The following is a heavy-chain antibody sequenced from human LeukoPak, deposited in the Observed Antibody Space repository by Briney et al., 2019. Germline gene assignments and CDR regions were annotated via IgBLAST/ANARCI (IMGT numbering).Heavy chain of an antibody. J-gene: IGHJ5*02. V-gene: IGHV4-34*01. CDR1: GGSFSGYY. Sequence: SETLSLTCAVYGGSFSGYYWSWIRQPPGKGLEWIGEINHSGSTYYNPSLKSRVTISVDTSKNQFSLKLSSVTAADTAVYYCARHGNYYDSTLGQGTLVTVSS. CDR2: INHSGST. D-gene: IGHD3-22*01. CDR3: ARHGNYYDST.